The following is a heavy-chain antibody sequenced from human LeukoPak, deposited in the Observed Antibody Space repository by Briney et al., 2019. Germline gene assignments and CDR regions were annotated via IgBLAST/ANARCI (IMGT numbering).Heavy chain of an antibody. D-gene: IGHD2-8*01. V-gene: IGHV4-34*01. J-gene: IGHJ4*02. CDR1: GGSFSGYY. Sequence: SETLSLTCAVYGGSFSGYYWSWIRQPPGKGLEWIGEINHSGSTYYNPSLKSRVTISVDTSKNQFSLKLSSVTAADTAVYYCARGRGFGVSYYFDYWGQGTLVTVSS. CDR2: INHSGST. CDR3: ARGRGFGVSYYFDY.